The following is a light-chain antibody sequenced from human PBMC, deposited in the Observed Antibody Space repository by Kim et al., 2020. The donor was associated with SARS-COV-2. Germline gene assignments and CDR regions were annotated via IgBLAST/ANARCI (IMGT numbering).Light chain of an antibody. CDR2: AAS. Sequence: DTQMTQSPSSLSASVGDRVTITCRASQNIHNFLNWYQQKPGKVPKLLIYAASTLQSGVPSRFSGSGSGTDFTLTISSLQPEDFGVYYCQQSYGVRPFGQGTKVDIK. V-gene: IGKV1-39*01. CDR3: QQSYGVRP. J-gene: IGKJ1*01. CDR1: QNIHNF.